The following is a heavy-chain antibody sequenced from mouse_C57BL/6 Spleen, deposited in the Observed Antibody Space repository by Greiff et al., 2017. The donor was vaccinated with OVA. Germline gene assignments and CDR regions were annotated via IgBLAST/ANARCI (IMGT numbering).Heavy chain of an antibody. CDR2: IYPSDSET. CDR1: GYTFTSYW. J-gene: IGHJ2*01. Sequence: VQLQQPGAELVRPGSSVKLSCKASGYTFTSYWMDWVKQRPGQGLEWIGNIYPSDSETHYNQKFKDKATLTVDKSSSTAYMQLSSLTSEDSAVYSCARQYYGYFDYWGQGTTLTVSS. CDR3: ARQYYGYFDY. D-gene: IGHD1-1*01. V-gene: IGHV1-61*01.